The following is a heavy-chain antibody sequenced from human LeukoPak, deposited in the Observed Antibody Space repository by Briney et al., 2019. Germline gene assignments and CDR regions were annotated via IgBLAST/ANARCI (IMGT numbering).Heavy chain of an antibody. CDR1: GYTFTSYG. Sequence: ASVKVSCKASGYTFTSYGISWVRQAPGQGLEWMGWISAYNGNINYAQKLQDRVTMTTDTSTSTAYMELRSLRSDDTAVYYCARTNVYYYASSDYYPYFDYWAQGTLVTVSS. J-gene: IGHJ4*02. CDR3: ARTNVYYYASSDYYPYFDY. V-gene: IGHV1-18*01. CDR2: ISAYNGNI. D-gene: IGHD3-22*01.